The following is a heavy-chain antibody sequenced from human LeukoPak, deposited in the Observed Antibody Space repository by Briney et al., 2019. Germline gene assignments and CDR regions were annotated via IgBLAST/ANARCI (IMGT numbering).Heavy chain of an antibody. J-gene: IGHJ4*02. CDR2: ICDSGRTI. Sequence: GGSLTHSCAASGFTFSDYYISWIRQAPGKGLEWVSYICDSGRTIYYADSVKGRFTISRDNAKNPVYLQMNNLRAEDTAVYYCARDRLGDYDHSGYYDKWGQGTLVTVSS. V-gene: IGHV3-11*01. CDR1: GFTFSDYY. D-gene: IGHD3-22*01. CDR3: ARDRLGDYDHSGYYDK.